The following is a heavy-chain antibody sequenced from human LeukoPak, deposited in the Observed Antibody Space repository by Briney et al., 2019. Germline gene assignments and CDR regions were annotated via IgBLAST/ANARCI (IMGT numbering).Heavy chain of an antibody. V-gene: IGHV4-34*01. Sequence: SETLSLTCAVYGGSFSGNYWSWIRQPPGKGLEWIGEINHSGSTNCNPSLKSRVIISVDTSKKQFSLKLSSVTAADTAVYYCARLEKRGYYHNGMDVWGQGTTVTVSS. D-gene: IGHD3-10*01. CDR2: INHSGST. J-gene: IGHJ6*02. CDR3: ARLEKRGYYHNGMDV. CDR1: GGSFSGNY.